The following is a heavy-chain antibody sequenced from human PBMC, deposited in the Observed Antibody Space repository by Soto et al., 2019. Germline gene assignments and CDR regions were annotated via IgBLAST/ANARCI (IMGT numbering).Heavy chain of an antibody. J-gene: IGHJ4*02. D-gene: IGHD1-26*01. CDR2: ISYDGSNK. CDR3: AKGWELQDY. Sequence: GGSLRLSCAASGFTFSSYGMHWVRQAPGKGLEWVAVISYDGSNKYYADSVKGRFTISRDNSKNTLYLQMNSLRAEDTAVYYCAKGWELQDYWGQGTLVTVSS. CDR1: GFTFSSYG. V-gene: IGHV3-30*18.